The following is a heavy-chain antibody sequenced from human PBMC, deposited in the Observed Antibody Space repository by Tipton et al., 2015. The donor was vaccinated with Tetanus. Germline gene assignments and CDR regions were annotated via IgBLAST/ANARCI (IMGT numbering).Heavy chain of an antibody. CDR1: GGSFSGYY. V-gene: IGHV4-34*01. D-gene: IGHD3-16*02. Sequence: TLSLTCAVYGGSFSGYYWSWIRQPPGKGLEWIGEVNHSGSTNYNPSLKSRVTISVDTSKNQFSLKLSSVTAADTAVYYCVRDYVWGSYRYSPRAYYFDYWGPGTLVTVSS. CDR2: VNHSGST. J-gene: IGHJ4*02. CDR3: VRDYVWGSYRYSPRAYYFDY.